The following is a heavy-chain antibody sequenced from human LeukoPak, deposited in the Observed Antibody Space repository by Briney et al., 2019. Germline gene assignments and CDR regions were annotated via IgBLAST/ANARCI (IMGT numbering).Heavy chain of an antibody. J-gene: IGHJ4*02. D-gene: IGHD1-14*01. CDR3: ALDSGDF. CDR1: GFTFSSYG. Sequence: GGSLRLSCAASGFTFSSYGMHWVRQAPGKGLEWVAVISYDGGYKYYADSVKGRFTISRDNSKNTLYLQMNSLRAEDTAVFYCALDSGDFWGQGTLVTVSS. V-gene: IGHV3-30*03. CDR2: ISYDGGYK.